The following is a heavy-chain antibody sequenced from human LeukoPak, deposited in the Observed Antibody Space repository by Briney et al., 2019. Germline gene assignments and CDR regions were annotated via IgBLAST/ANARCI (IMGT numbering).Heavy chain of an antibody. Sequence: ASVKVSCKASGYTFTSYYMHWVRQAPGQGLEWMGLINPSGGSTSYAQKFQGRVTMTRDTSTSTVYMELSSLRSEDTAVYYCARDRGLGYCSGGSCYSSYYYGMDVWGQGTTVTVSS. CDR1: GYTFTSYY. J-gene: IGHJ6*02. CDR2: INPSGGST. V-gene: IGHV1-46*01. D-gene: IGHD2-15*01. CDR3: ARDRGLGYCSGGSCYSSYYYGMDV.